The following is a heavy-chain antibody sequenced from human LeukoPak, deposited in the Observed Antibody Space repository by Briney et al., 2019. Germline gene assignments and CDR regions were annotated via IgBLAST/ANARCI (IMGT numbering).Heavy chain of an antibody. D-gene: IGHD4-17*01. CDR3: GRSPPLYGDYAQYCFDE. CDR1: GGSISSYY. Sequence: SETLSLTCTVSGGSISSYYWSWIRQPPGKGLEWIGYIYYSGSTNYNPSLKSRVTISVDTSKNQFSLKLSSVTAADTAVYYCGRSPPLYGDYAQYCFDEWGQGTLVTVSS. CDR2: IYYSGST. V-gene: IGHV4-59*08. J-gene: IGHJ4*02.